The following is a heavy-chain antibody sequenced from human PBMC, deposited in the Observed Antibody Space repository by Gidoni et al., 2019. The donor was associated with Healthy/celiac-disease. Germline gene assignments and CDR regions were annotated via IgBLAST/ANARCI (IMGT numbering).Heavy chain of an antibody. V-gene: IGHV3-30*18. CDR3: AKDRGKYKRGDAFDI. D-gene: IGHD3-16*01. CDR1: GFPFSSYG. CDR2: ISYDGSNK. Sequence: QVQLVESGGGVVQPGRSLRLSCAASGFPFSSYGMHWVRQSPGKGLEWVAVISYDGSNKYYADSVKGRFTISRDNSKNTLYLQMNSLRAEDTAVYYCAKDRGKYKRGDAFDIWGQGTMVTVSS. J-gene: IGHJ3*02.